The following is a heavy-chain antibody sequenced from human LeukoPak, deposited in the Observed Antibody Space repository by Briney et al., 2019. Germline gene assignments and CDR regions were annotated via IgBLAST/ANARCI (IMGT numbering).Heavy chain of an antibody. D-gene: IGHD3-3*02. Sequence: GGSLRLSCAASGFTFSSYSMNWVRQVPGKGLEWVSSLSSSSSSIFYSDSVKGRFTISRDNAKNSVYLQMNSLRAEDTAVYFCARDRVLVDYWGQGTLVTVSS. V-gene: IGHV3-21*01. CDR1: GFTFSSYS. CDR2: LSSSSSSI. J-gene: IGHJ4*02. CDR3: ARDRVLVDY.